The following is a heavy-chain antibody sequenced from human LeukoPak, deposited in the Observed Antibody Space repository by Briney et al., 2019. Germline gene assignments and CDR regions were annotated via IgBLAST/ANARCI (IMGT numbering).Heavy chain of an antibody. D-gene: IGHD5-18*01. CDR2: IRGGGVST. J-gene: IGHJ4*02. CDR3: AKDIGGYSYAADY. CDR1: GFTFDDYA. Sequence: GGSLRLSCAASGFTFDDYAMHWVRQAPGKGLEWVSLIRGGGVSTYYADSVKGRFTISRDNNKNSLYLQMNSLRTEDTAFYYCAKDIGGYSYAADYWGQGTLVTVSS. V-gene: IGHV3-43*02.